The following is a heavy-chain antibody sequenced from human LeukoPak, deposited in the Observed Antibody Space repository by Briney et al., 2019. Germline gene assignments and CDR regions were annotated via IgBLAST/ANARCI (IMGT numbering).Heavy chain of an antibody. CDR1: GFTFSSYA. D-gene: IGHD6-13*01. CDR2: ISGSGGST. J-gene: IGHJ3*02. V-gene: IGHV3-23*01. Sequence: PGGSLRLSCAASGFTFSSYAMSWVRQAPGKGLEWVSAISGSGGSTYYADSVKGRFTISRDNSKNTLYLQMNSLRAEDTAVYYCASREQQLVHFFAFDIWGQGTMVTVSS. CDR3: ASREQQLVHFFAFDI.